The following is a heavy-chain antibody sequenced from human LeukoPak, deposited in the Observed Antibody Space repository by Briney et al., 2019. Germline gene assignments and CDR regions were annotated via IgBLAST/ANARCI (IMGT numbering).Heavy chain of an antibody. J-gene: IGHJ5*02. Sequence: PSQTLSLTWTVSGGSISSGDYYWSWIRQPPGKGLEWIGYIYYSGSTYYNPSLKSRVTISVDTSKNQFSLKLSSVTAADTAVYYCARGGIVVVPAAISWFDPWGQGTLVTVSS. CDR1: GGSISSGDYY. CDR2: IYYSGST. D-gene: IGHD2-2*02. V-gene: IGHV4-30-4*01. CDR3: ARGGIVVVPAAISWFDP.